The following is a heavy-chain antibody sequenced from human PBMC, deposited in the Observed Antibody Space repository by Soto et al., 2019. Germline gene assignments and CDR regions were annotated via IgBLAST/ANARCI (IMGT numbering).Heavy chain of an antibody. J-gene: IGHJ6*02. CDR3: ARGGSDYYYYGMDV. CDR2: IYYSGST. D-gene: IGHD2-15*01. CDR1: GGSISSYY. Sequence: QVQLQESGPGLVKPSETLSLTCTVSGGSISSYYWSWIRQPPGKGLEWIGYIYYSGSTNYNPSLKSRVTISLDTSKNQFTLKLSSVTAADTAVYYCARGGSDYYYYGMDVWGQGTTVTVSS. V-gene: IGHV4-59*01.